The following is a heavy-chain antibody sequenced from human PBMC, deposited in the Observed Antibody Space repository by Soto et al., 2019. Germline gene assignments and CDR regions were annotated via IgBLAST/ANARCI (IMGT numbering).Heavy chain of an antibody. J-gene: IGHJ4*02. CDR3: ATGFPQWELLQY. CDR1: GYTLSELF. CDR2: FDPEEGNT. Sequence: QVQLVQSGAEVKKPGASVKVSCKVSGYTLSELFVHWVRQAPGTGLEWLGGFDPEEGNTIYAQNFRGRVTMTDDRSTAPAHMELSSLRSDDTTVYYCATGFPQWELLQYWGQGTLLTVSS. V-gene: IGHV1-24*01. D-gene: IGHD1-26*01.